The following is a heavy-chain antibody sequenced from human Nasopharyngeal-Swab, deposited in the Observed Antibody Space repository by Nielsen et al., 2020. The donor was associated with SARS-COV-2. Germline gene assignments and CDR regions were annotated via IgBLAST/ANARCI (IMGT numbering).Heavy chain of an antibody. CDR2: SNWNGGRI. V-gene: IGHV3-9*01. D-gene: IGHD3-22*01. J-gene: IGHJ4*02. CDR3: TKATSLYYYDSSGYRPWYCDY. CDR1: GFTFDDYA. Sequence: SLKISCAASGFTFDDYAMHWVRQAPGKGLEWISGSNWNGGRIGYADSVKGRFTISRDNAKKSLYLQMNSLRPEDTALYYCTKATSLYYYDSSGYRPWYCDYWGQGTLVTVSS.